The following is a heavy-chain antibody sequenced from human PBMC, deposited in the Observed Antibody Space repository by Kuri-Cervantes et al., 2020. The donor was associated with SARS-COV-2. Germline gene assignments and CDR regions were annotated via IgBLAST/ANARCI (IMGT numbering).Heavy chain of an antibody. CDR1: GFTFSSYS. D-gene: IGHD2-2*01. CDR2: ISSSSSYI. J-gene: IGHJ6*02. V-gene: IGHV3-21*01. Sequence: GESLKISCAASGFTFSSYSMNWVRQAPGKGLEWVSSISSSSSYIYYADSVKGRFTISRDNAKNPLYLQMNSLRAEDTAVYYCARGGVVVPASPYGMDVWGQGTTVTVSS. CDR3: ARGGVVVPASPYGMDV.